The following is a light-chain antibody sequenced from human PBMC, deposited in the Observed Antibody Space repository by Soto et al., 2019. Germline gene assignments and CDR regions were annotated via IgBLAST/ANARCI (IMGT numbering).Light chain of an antibody. CDR2: KAS. CDR3: QHYNSYSEA. V-gene: IGKV1-5*03. J-gene: IGKJ1*01. Sequence: DIQMTQSPSALSASVGDRVTITCRASQSISSWLAWYQQKPVKAPKLLIYKASSLESGVPSRFSGSGSGAEFTLTISSLQPDDFATYYCQHYNSYSEAFGQGTKV. CDR1: QSISSW.